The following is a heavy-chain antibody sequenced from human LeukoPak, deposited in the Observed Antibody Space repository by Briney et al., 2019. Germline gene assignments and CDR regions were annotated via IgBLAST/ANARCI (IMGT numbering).Heavy chain of an antibody. D-gene: IGHD3-22*01. V-gene: IGHV1-69*04. CDR3: AAQGYDSSGYYIDY. CDR1: GGTFSSYA. Sequence: SVKVSCKASGGTFSSYAISWVRQAPGQGLEWMGRIIPILGIANYAQKFQGRVTITADKSTSTAYMELSSLRSEDTAVYYCAAQGYDSSGYYIDYWGQGTLVTVSS. CDR2: IIPILGIA. J-gene: IGHJ4*02.